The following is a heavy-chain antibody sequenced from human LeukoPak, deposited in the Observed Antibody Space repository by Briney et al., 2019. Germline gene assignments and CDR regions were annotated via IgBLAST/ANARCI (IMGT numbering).Heavy chain of an antibody. V-gene: IGHV3-30*04. Sequence: GGSLRLSCAASGFTFSSYAMHWVRQAPGNGLEWVAVISYDGSNKYYADSVKGRLTISRDNSKNTLYLQMNSLRAEDTAVYYCARDSGDCCSYYYYYMDVWGKGTTVTVSS. CDR2: ISYDGSNK. CDR1: GFTFSSYA. J-gene: IGHJ6*03. CDR3: ARDSGDCCSYYYYYMDV. D-gene: IGHD2-21*02.